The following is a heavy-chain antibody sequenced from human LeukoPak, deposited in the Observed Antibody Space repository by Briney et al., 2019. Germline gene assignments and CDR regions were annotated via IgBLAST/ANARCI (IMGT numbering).Heavy chain of an antibody. CDR2: ISGSGGRT. V-gene: IGHV3-23*01. D-gene: IGHD3-16*01. J-gene: IGHJ5*02. CDR3: AKDWFGSPNWFDP. CDR1: GFTFSSYA. Sequence: GGSLRLSCAASGFTFSSYAMSWVRQAPGKGLEWVSAISGSGGRTYYADSVKGRFTISRDNSKDTPYLQMNSLRAEDTAVYDCAKDWFGSPNWFDPWGQGTLVTVSS.